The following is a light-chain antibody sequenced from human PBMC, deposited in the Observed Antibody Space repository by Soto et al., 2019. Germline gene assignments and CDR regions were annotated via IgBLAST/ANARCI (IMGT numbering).Light chain of an antibody. Sequence: DIVLTQSPGTLSLSPGERATLSCRAGQSVSSDLAWYHQKPGQAPRLLIYGASTRATGIPARFSGSGSGTEFTLTINSLQSEDFAVYYCQQYNNWPRTFGQGTKVDIK. J-gene: IGKJ1*01. CDR1: QSVSSD. CDR3: QQYNNWPRT. V-gene: IGKV3-15*01. CDR2: GAS.